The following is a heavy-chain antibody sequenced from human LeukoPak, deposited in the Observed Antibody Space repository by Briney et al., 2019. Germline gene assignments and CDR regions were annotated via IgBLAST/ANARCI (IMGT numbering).Heavy chain of an antibody. CDR2: IYYSGST. D-gene: IGHD6-19*01. J-gene: IGHJ4*02. V-gene: IGHV4-34*01. CDR3: ARGRGYSSGWKRNDY. CDR1: IDSFTNYY. Sequence: SETLSLTCAVYIDSFTNYYWNWIRQTPGKGLEWIGSIYYSGSTYYNPSLKSRVTISVDTSKNQFALKLSSVTAADTAVYYCARGRGYSSGWKRNDYWSLGTLVTVSS.